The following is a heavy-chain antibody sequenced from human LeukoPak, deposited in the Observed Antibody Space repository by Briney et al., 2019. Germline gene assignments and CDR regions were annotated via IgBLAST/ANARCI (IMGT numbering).Heavy chain of an antibody. CDR2: IYHSGST. CDR1: GYPIRSGYS. D-gene: IGHD4-11*01. V-gene: IGHV4-38-2*02. CDR3: ARDLSSSSNYVDGTFDF. Sequence: SETLTLICTVSGYPIRSGYSWGWIRPPPGKWLEWIGSIYHSGSTYSNPALKSRVTISLGTSKNRFSLKLSSVAAADTAVYYCARDLSSSSNYVDGTFDFWGQGTLVTVSS. J-gene: IGHJ3*01.